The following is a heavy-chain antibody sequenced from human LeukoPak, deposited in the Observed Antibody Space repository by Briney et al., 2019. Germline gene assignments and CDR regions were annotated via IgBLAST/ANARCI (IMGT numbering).Heavy chain of an antibody. CDR2: IIPIFGTA. J-gene: IGHJ6*03. CDR3: ARGRGYDILTGYYPYYYYYVDV. CDR1: GGTFSSYA. D-gene: IGHD3-9*01. V-gene: IGHV1-69*06. Sequence: SVKVSCKASGGTFSSYAISWVRQAPGQGLEWMGGIIPIFGTANYAQKFQGRVTITADKSTSTAYMELSSLRSEDTAVYYCARGRGYDILTGYYPYYYYYVDVWGKGTTVTVSS.